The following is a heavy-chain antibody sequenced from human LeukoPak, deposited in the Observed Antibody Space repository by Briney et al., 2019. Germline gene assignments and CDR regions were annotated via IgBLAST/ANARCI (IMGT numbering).Heavy chain of an antibody. CDR1: GGTFSSYA. CDR2: IIPIFGTA. V-gene: IGHV1-69*05. J-gene: IGHJ3*02. Sequence: AVKVSCKDSGGTFSSYAISWVRQAPGQGLEWMGGIIPIFGTANYAQKLQGRVTTTTDVTTSTAYMELSSVGAEDTAVYYCVRELATMIVVPQEHAFDIWGQGTMVTVSS. D-gene: IGHD3-22*01. CDR3: VRELATMIVVPQEHAFDI.